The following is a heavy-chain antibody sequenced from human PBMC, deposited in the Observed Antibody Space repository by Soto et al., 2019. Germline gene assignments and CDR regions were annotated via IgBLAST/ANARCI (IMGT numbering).Heavy chain of an antibody. V-gene: IGHV3-74*01. CDR1: GFTFSSYW. J-gene: IGHJ3*02. Sequence: EVQLVESGGGLVQPGGSLRLSCAASGFTFSSYWMHWVRQAPGKGLVWVSRINSDGSSTSYADSVKGRFTISRDNAKNTLYLQMNSLRAEDTAVYYCARDCSGGSCYDAFDIWGQGTMVTVSS. CDR2: INSDGSST. D-gene: IGHD2-15*01. CDR3: ARDCSGGSCYDAFDI.